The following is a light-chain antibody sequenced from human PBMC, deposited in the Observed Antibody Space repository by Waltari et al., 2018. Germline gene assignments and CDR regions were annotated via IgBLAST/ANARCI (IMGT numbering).Light chain of an antibody. Sequence: EVVLTQSPGTLSLSPGERATLPCRASESIGRALAWYQQKPGQAPRLLIYGASTRATGIPDRFSGSGSGTDFSLTISRLEPEDFEVYYCQHYVRLPVTFGQGTRVEI. CDR2: GAS. J-gene: IGKJ1*01. CDR1: ESIGRA. V-gene: IGKV3-20*01. CDR3: QHYVRLPVT.